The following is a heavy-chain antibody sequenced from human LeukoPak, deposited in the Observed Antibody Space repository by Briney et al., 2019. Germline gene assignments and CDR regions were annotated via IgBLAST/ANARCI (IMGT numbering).Heavy chain of an antibody. J-gene: IGHJ2*01. CDR1: GFAFSTYP. D-gene: IGHD2-15*01. CDR2: ITGSGDDT. Sequence: GGSLRLSCAASGFAFSTYPMTWVRQAPGKGLEWVSSITGSGDDTYHADSVKGRFTISRDNSKNTLYLQMNSLRAEDTAVYYCAKIAVVQYWFFDLWGRGTLVTVSS. V-gene: IGHV3-23*01. CDR3: AKIAVVQYWFFDL.